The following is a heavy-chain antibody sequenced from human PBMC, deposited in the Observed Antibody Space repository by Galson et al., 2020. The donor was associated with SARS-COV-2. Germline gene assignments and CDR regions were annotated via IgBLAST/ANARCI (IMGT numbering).Heavy chain of an antibody. V-gene: IGHV3-11*04. CDR2: NSSSGRYI. CDR3: ARVGDCSGGICYGAEYFQH. D-gene: IGHD2-15*01. J-gene: IGHJ1*01. CDR1: GFTSSDYF. Sequence: NSGGSLRLSCAAYGFTSSDYFMSWVRQAPGKGLEWVSYNSSSGRYINYADSVKGRFTISRDNAKNSLNLQMDSLRVEDTAVYYCARVGDCSGGICYGAEYFQHWGQGTLVTFSS.